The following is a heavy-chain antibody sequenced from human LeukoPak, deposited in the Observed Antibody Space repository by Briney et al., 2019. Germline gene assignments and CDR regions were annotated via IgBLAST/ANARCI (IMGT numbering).Heavy chain of an antibody. CDR2: ISWNSGSI. Sequence: GGSLRLSCAASGFTFDDHAMHWVRQAPGKGLEWVSGISWNSGSIGYADSVKGRFTISRDNAKNSLYLQMNSLRAEDTALYYCAKDRNDYFDYWGQGTLVTVSS. CDR1: GFTFDDHA. V-gene: IGHV3-9*01. CDR3: AKDRNDYFDY. J-gene: IGHJ4*02.